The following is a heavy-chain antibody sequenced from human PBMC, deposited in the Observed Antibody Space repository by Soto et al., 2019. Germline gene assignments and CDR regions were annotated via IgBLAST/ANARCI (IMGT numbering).Heavy chain of an antibody. V-gene: IGHV3-23*01. CDR3: AKPIAAAGTVDY. D-gene: IGHD6-13*01. Sequence: PGGSLRLYCAASGFTFSSYAMSWVRQAPGKGLEWVSAISGSGGSTYYAGSVKGRFTISRDNSKNTLYLQMNSLRAEDTAVYYCAKPIAAAGTVDYWGQGTLVTVSS. CDR1: GFTFSSYA. J-gene: IGHJ4*02. CDR2: ISGSGGST.